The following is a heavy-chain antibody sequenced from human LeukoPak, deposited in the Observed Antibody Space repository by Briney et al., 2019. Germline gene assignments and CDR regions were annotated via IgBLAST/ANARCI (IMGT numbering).Heavy chain of an antibody. CDR1: GYTFTGYY. Sequence: ASVKVSCKASGYTFTGYYMHWVRQAPGQGLEWMGWINPNSGGTNYAQKFQGRVTMTRDTSISTAYMELSSLRSEDTAVYYCARGDEDIVVVPAATDYYYYYMDVWGKGTTVTVSS. D-gene: IGHD2-2*01. V-gene: IGHV1-2*02. CDR3: ARGDEDIVVVPAATDYYYYYMDV. J-gene: IGHJ6*03. CDR2: INPNSGGT.